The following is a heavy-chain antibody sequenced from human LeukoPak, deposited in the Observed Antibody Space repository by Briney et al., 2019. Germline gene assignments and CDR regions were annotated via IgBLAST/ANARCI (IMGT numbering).Heavy chain of an antibody. CDR2: TYYNGNT. V-gene: IGHV4-59*03. J-gene: IGHJ3*02. D-gene: IGHD6-19*01. CDR1: GGSISGSY. CDR3: AKGGWSLDI. Sequence: SETLSLTCTVSGGSISGSYWSWIRQSPGKGLEWIGYTYYNGNTDYNPSLRSRLTMSVDTSKNQFPLKLTSVTAADTALYYCAKGGWSLDIWGQGTMVTVSS.